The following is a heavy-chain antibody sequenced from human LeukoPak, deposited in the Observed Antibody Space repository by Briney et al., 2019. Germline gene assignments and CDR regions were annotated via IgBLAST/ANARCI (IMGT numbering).Heavy chain of an antibody. V-gene: IGHV4-59*01. CDR3: ARSSIAARLGLLDY. D-gene: IGHD6-6*01. CDR1: GGSISSYY. J-gene: IGHJ4*02. Sequence: SETLSLTCTVSGGSISSYYWSWIRQPPGKGLEWIGYIYYSGSTNYNPSLKSRVTISVDTSKNQFSLKLSSVTAADTAVYYCARSSIAARLGLLDYWGQGTLVTVSS. CDR2: IYYSGST.